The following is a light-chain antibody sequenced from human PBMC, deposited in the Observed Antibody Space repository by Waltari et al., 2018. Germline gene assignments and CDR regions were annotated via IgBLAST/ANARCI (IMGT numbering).Light chain of an antibody. J-gene: IGKJ4*01. Sequence: DIQMTQSPSTLSASVGDRVTITCRASQSIRNWLAWYQQKPGKAPKFLIYKTSNLESGVPSRFSGSGSGTEFTLTISSLQPDDFATYYCQQYNVYSLTFGGGTKVEIK. CDR1: QSIRNW. V-gene: IGKV1-5*03. CDR2: KTS. CDR3: QQYNVYSLT.